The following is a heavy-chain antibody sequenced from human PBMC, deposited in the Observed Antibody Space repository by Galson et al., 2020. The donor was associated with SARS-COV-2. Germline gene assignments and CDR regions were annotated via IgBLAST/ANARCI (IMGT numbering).Heavy chain of an antibody. J-gene: IGHJ4*01. Sequence: GESLKISCAASGFFFTSHEMNWVRQAPGKGLEWISYISSSGNIEYYADSVKGRFTISRDHAKNLLYLQMNSLRAEDTAVYYCAREPYFDFLTGLVPEYFDYWGHGALVTVSS. D-gene: IGHD3-9*01. V-gene: IGHV3-48*03. CDR2: ISSSGNIE. CDR1: GFFFTSHE. CDR3: AREPYFDFLTGLVPEYFDY.